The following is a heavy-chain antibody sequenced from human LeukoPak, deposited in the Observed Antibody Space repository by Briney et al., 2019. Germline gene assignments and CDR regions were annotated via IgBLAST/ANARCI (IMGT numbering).Heavy chain of an antibody. Sequence: SETLSLACNVSGGSISSYYWSWIRQTPGKGLEWIGYIYHSGHSGNTKYNPPLKSRVTMSVDTSKNQFSLKLSSVTAADTAVYYCARVATSHYYYYYMDVWGKGTTVTVS. D-gene: IGHD5-24*01. CDR3: ARVATSHYYYYYMDV. V-gene: IGHV4-59*12. J-gene: IGHJ6*03. CDR1: GGSISSYY. CDR2: IYHSGHSGNT.